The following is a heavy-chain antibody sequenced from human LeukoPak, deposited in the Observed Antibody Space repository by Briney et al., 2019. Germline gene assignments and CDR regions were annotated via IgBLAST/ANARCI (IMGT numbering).Heavy chain of an antibody. CDR2: IKQDGSEK. J-gene: IGHJ4*02. CDR3: AKEKTIVGATIRGYFDY. D-gene: IGHD1-26*01. V-gene: IGHV3-7*03. Sequence: GGSLRLSCAASGFTFSSYWMSWVRQAPGKGLEWVANIKQDGSEKYYVDSVKGRFTISRDNAKNSLYLQMNSLRAEDTALYYCAKEKTIVGATIRGYFDYWGQGTLVTVSS. CDR1: GFTFSSYW.